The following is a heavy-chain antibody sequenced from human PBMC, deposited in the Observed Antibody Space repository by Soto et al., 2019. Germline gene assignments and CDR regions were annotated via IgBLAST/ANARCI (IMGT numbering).Heavy chain of an antibody. D-gene: IGHD1-1*01. V-gene: IGHV4-59*01. Sequence: PSETLSLTCTVSGGSISSYYWSWIRQPPGKGLEWIGYIYYSGSTNYNPSLKSRVTISVDTSKNQFSLKLSSVTAADTAVYYCARGLDPQHYYYYGMDVWGQGTTVTVS. CDR2: IYYSGST. CDR1: GGSISSYY. CDR3: ARGLDPQHYYYYGMDV. J-gene: IGHJ6*02.